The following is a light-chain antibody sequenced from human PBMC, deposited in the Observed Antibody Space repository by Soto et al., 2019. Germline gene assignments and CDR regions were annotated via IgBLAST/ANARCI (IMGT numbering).Light chain of an antibody. CDR3: QQTSAFPRT. J-gene: IGKJ1*01. V-gene: IGKV1-12*01. CDR2: GAS. CDR1: RDISNS. Sequence: DIPMTQSPSSVSASVGDRLTITCRASRDISNSLAWYQQTPGKAPTLLLRGASSLHRGVPSRFSGGGAGTEFTLTISSLQPEDFATYYCQQTSAFPRTFGQGTKVDVK.